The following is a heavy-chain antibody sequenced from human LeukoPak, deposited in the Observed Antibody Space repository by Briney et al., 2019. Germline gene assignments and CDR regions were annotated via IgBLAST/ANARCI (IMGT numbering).Heavy chain of an antibody. J-gene: IGHJ4*02. Sequence: SETLSLTCTVSGGSISSYYWSWIRQPAGKGLEWIGRIYTSGSTNYNPSLKSRVTMSIDTSKNQFSLKLSSVTAADTAVYYCARGSRGSGPYYFDYWGQGTLVTVSS. CDR2: IYTSGST. CDR3: ARGSRGSGPYYFDY. D-gene: IGHD3-10*01. V-gene: IGHV4-4*07. CDR1: GGSISSYY.